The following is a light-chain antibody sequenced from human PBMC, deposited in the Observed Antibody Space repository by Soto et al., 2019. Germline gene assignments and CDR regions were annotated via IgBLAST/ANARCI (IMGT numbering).Light chain of an antibody. CDR1: QSISSW. Sequence: DIQMTQSPSTLSASVGDRVTITCRASQSISSWLAWYQQKPGKAPKLLIYKASSLESGVPSRFSGSGSGTEFTLTISRLQPDDFATYYCQQYNSYPWTFGQGTE. V-gene: IGKV1-5*03. J-gene: IGKJ1*01. CDR2: KAS. CDR3: QQYNSYPWT.